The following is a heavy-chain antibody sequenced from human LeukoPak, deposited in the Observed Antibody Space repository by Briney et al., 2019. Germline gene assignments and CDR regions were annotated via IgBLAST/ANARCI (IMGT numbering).Heavy chain of an antibody. CDR1: GFTVSSNY. J-gene: IGHJ6*02. D-gene: IGHD2-2*01. CDR3: AGSTHNYYYYGMDV. CDR2: IYSGGST. V-gene: IGHV3-53*01. Sequence: PGGSLRLSCAASGFTVSSNYMSWVRQAPGKGLKWVSVIYSGGSTYYADSVKGRFTISRDNSKNTLYLQMNSLRAEDTAVYYCAGSTHNYYYYGMDVWGQGTTVTVSS.